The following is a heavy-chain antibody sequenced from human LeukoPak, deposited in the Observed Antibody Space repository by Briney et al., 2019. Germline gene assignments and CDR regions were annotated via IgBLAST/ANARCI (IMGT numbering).Heavy chain of an antibody. Sequence: GGSLRLSCAASGFTFSIYAMNRVRQAPGKGLEWVSVIGGSADSADYADSVKGRFTISRDDSKNTLYLQMNSLRAEDTAVYYCAKAPVGYSSGWYDYWGQGTLVTVSS. CDR2: IGGSADSA. CDR1: GFTFSIYA. CDR3: AKAPVGYSSGWYDY. V-gene: IGHV3-23*01. J-gene: IGHJ4*02. D-gene: IGHD6-19*01.